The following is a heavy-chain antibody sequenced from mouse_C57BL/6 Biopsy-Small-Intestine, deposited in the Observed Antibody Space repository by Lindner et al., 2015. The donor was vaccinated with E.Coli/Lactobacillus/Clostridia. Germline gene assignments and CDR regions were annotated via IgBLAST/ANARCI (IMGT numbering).Heavy chain of an antibody. CDR3: VRDERYYLDY. J-gene: IGHJ2*01. CDR2: IDPGDGES. Sequence: VQLQESGADLVKPGASVKLSCTASGFNIKDYYIHWVKQKTDQGLEWIGRIDPGDGESKYAPKFQDKATITADTSSNTAYLQLSSLTSEDSAVYYCVRDERYYLDYWVQGTTLTVSS. CDR1: GFNIKDYY. V-gene: IGHV14-2*01.